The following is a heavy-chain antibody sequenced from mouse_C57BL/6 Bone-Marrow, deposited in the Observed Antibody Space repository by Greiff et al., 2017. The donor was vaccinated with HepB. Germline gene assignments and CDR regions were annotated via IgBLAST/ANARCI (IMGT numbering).Heavy chain of an antibody. D-gene: IGHD2-4*01. V-gene: IGHV1-15*01. CDR3: TRRRCYDYALYYFDY. J-gene: IGHJ2*01. CDR1: GYTFTDYE. Sequence: QVQLKQSGAELVRPGASVTLSCKASGYTFTDYEMHWVKQTPVHGLEWIGAIDPETGGTAYNQKFKGKAILTADKSSSTAYMELRSLTSEDSAVYYCTRRRCYDYALYYFDYWGQGTTLTVSS. CDR2: IDPETGGT.